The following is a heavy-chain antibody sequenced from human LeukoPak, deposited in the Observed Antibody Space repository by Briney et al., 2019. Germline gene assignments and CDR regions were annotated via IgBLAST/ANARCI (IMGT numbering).Heavy chain of an antibody. CDR3: ARRGVYYDSSGYHYYFDY. Sequence: KPSETLSLTCTVSGYSISTDYYWGWIRQPPGKGLEWIGEINHSGSTNYNPSLKSRFTISVDTSKNQFSLKLNSVTAADTAVYYCARRGVYYDSSGYHYYFDYWGQGTLVTVSS. V-gene: IGHV4-38-2*02. D-gene: IGHD3-22*01. CDR1: GYSISTDYY. CDR2: INHSGST. J-gene: IGHJ4*02.